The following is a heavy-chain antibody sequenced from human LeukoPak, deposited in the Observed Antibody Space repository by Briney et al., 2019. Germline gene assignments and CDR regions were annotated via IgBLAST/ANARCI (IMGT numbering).Heavy chain of an antibody. V-gene: IGHV3-74*01. CDR1: GFTFSRNW. CDR3: ASGSGSYFPGY. J-gene: IGHJ4*02. D-gene: IGHD3-10*01. Sequence: GGSLRLSCVASGFTFSRNWMYWVRQAPGKGLVWVSRINIDGSSTSYADSVKGRFTISRDNAKNTLYLQMNSLRAEDTAVYYCASGSGSYFPGYWGQGTLVTVSS. CDR2: INIDGSST.